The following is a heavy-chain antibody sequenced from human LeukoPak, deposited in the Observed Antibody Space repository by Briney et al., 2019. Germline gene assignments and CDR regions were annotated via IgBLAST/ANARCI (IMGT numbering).Heavy chain of an antibody. CDR1: GLTFSSFA. J-gene: IGHJ4*02. V-gene: IGHV3-23*01. CDR3: AKDYGSGTYYAPSSSDY. CDR2: ISTSGVST. Sequence: GGSLRLSCAASGLTFSSFAMNWVRQAPGKGLEWVSSISTSGVSTYYADSVNGRFAISRDNSKNILYLQMDSLRAEDTATYFCAKDYGSGTYYAPSSSDYWGQGTLVTVSS. D-gene: IGHD3-10*01.